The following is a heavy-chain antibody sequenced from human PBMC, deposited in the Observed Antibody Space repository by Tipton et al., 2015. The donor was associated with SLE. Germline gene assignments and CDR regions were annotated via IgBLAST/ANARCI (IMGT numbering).Heavy chain of an antibody. CDR3: ARIQRGGFHY. D-gene: IGHD3-10*01. V-gene: IGHV4-34*01. CDR2: INHSGST. J-gene: IGHJ4*02. CDR1: GGSFSGYY. Sequence: LRLSCAVYGGSFSGYYWSWIRQPPGKGLEWIGEINHSGSTNYNPSLKSRVTISVDTSKNQFSLKLSSVTPADTAMYYCARIQRGGFHYWGQGTLLTVSS.